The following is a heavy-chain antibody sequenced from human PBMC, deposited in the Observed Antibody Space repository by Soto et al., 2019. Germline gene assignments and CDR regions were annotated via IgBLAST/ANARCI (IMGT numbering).Heavy chain of an antibody. Sequence: QVQLQESGPGLVKPSQTLSLTRTVSGASISSGDYYWTWIRQPPGKGLEWIGSIYYSGSTYYNPSLKSRVTISVDTSNNQFSLKLSSVTAADTAVYYCARASYDSSTYYLDYWGQGTLVTVSS. V-gene: IGHV4-30-4*01. CDR2: IYYSGST. J-gene: IGHJ4*02. CDR1: GASISSGDYY. CDR3: ARASYDSSTYYLDY. D-gene: IGHD3-22*01.